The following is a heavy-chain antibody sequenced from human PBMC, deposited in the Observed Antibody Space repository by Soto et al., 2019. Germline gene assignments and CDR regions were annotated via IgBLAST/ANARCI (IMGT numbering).Heavy chain of an antibody. CDR2: IDNSGNT. D-gene: IGHD3-16*01. CDR3: ARDPWGVGIWFNP. V-gene: IGHV4-31*03. CDR1: GGSINTRGYY. Sequence: SETLSLTCTVSGGSINTRGYYWSGIRQHPGKGLEWIGNIDNSGNTYYNPSLKSRVTISVDTSKNQFSLKLSSVTAADAAVYYCARDPWGVGIWFNPWGQGTQVTVSS. J-gene: IGHJ5*02.